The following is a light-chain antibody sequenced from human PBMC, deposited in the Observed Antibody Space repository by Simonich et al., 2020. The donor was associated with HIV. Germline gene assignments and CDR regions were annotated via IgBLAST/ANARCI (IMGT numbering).Light chain of an antibody. Sequence: EIVMTQSPATLSVSPGERATLSCRASQSVSSNLAWYQQKPGQAPRLLIYGASTRATGISARFSGSWSGTEFTLTISSMQSEDFAVYYCQQSNNWPLTFGPGTKVDIK. V-gene: IGKV3-15*01. CDR3: QQSNNWPLT. CDR1: QSVSSN. J-gene: IGKJ3*01. CDR2: GAS.